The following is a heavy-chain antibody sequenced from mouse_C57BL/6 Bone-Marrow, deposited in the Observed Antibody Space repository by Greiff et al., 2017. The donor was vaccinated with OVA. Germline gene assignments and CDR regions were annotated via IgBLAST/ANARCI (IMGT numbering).Heavy chain of an antibody. CDR3: ATLYGGCFAY. J-gene: IGHJ3*01. V-gene: IGHV1-50*01. Sequence: QVQLQQPGAELVKPGASVKLSCKASGYTFTSYWMQWVKQRPGQGLEWIGEIDPSDSSTNYNQKFKGKAPLTVDTSSSTAYMQLSSLTSEDSAVYYCATLYGGCFAYWGQGTLVTVSA. D-gene: IGHD1-1*02. CDR2: IDPSDSST. CDR1: GYTFTSYW.